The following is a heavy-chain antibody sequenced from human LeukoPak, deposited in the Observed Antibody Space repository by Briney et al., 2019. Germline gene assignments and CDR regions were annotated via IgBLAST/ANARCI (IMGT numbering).Heavy chain of an antibody. V-gene: IGHV4-38-2*01. D-gene: IGHD2/OR15-2a*01. CDR3: ATYNTFSLGFDY. Sequence: PSETLSLTCAVSGYSISSGYYWGWIRQPPGKGLEWIGSIYHSGSTYYNPSLKSRVTISVDTSKNQFSLKLSSVTAADTAVYYCATYNTFSLGFDYWGQGTLVTVSS. CDR2: IYHSGST. J-gene: IGHJ4*02. CDR1: GYSISSGYY.